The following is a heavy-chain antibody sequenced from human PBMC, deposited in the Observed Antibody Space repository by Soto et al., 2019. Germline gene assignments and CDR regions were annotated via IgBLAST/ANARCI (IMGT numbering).Heavy chain of an antibody. V-gene: IGHV4-59*08. CDR3: TRLGVYSKPFNP. J-gene: IGHJ5*02. CDR2: IYYTGTT. CDR1: GGSIRDYY. D-gene: IGHD3-22*01. Sequence: SETLSLTCTVSGGSIRDYYWGWIRQSPGKGLEWIGYIYYTGTTKYNPSLKSRVTISVDSSKNQFSLKLDSVTAADTAVYYCTRLGVYSKPFNPGGQETLVTVS.